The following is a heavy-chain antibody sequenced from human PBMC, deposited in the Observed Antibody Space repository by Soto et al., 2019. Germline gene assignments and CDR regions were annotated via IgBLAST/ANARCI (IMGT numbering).Heavy chain of an antibody. J-gene: IGHJ6*02. D-gene: IGHD6-19*01. CDR2: IYYSGST. V-gene: IGHV4-59*08. CDR3: ARHSVPGISVADPYYYYRMDV. CDR1: GGSISSYY. Sequence: PSETLSLTCTVSGGSISSYYWSWIRQPPGKGLEWIGYIYYSGSTNYNPSLKSRVTISVDTSKNQFSLKLSSVTAADTAVYYCARHSVPGISVADPYYYYRMDVWGQGTTVTVSS.